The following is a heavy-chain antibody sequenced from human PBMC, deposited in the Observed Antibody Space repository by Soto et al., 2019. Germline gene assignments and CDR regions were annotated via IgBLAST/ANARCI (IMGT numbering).Heavy chain of an antibody. CDR1: GYTFTSYY. CDR3: ARSANRVGGVYYYYYGRDV. V-gene: IGHV1-46*01. Sequence: ASVKVSCKASGYTFTSYYMHWVRQAPGQGLEWMGIINPSGGSTSYAQKFQGRVTMTRDTSTSTVYMELSSLRSEDTAVYYCARSANRVGGVYYYYYGRDVWGQGTTVTVSS. D-gene: IGHD3-16*01. CDR2: INPSGGST. J-gene: IGHJ6*02.